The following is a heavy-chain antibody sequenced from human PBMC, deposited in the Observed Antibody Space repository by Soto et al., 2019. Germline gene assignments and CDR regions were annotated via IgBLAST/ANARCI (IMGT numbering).Heavy chain of an antibody. D-gene: IGHD3-3*01. CDR2: INAGNGNT. V-gene: IGHV1-3*01. CDR3: ARTELNDFWSGYWPNWFDP. Sequence: ASVKVSCKASGYTFTSYAMHWVRRAPGQRLEWMGWINAGNGNTKYSQKFQGRVTITRDTSASTAYMELSSLRSEDTAVYYCARTELNDFWSGYWPNWFDPWGQGALVTVSS. CDR1: GYTFTSYA. J-gene: IGHJ5*02.